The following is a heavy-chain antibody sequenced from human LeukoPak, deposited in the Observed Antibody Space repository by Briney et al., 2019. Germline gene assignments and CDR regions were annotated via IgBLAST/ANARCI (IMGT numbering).Heavy chain of an antibody. CDR1: GFTFSNYW. CDR3: AGTGGYPNWFDP. CDR2: IKDDGGDK. V-gene: IGHV3-7*03. Sequence: GSLRLSCAASGFTFSNYWMSWVRQAPGKGLEWVATIKDDGGDKYYVDSVKGRFTISRDNAKNSLYLQMNSLRAEDTAVYYCAGTGGYPNWFDPWGQGNLVTVSS. J-gene: IGHJ5*02. D-gene: IGHD3-22*01.